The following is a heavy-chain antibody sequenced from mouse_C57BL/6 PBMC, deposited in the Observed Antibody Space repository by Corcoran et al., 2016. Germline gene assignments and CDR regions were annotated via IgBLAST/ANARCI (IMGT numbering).Heavy chain of an antibody. CDR2: INPNNGGT. Sequence: EVQLQQSGPVLVKPGASVKMSCKASGYTFTDYYMNWVKQSHGKSLEWIGDINPNNGGTSYNQKFKGKATLTVDKSSSTAYMELRSLTSEDSAVYYCAREETTVVAKEYYFDYWGQGTTLTVSS. CDR1: GYTFTDYY. V-gene: IGHV1-26*01. CDR3: AREETTVVAKEYYFDY. D-gene: IGHD1-1*01. J-gene: IGHJ2*01.